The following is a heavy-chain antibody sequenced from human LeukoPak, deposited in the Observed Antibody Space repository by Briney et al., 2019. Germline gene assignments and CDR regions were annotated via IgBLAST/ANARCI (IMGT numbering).Heavy chain of an antibody. CDR2: INQDGSEK. J-gene: IGHJ4*02. V-gene: IGHV3-7*01. Sequence: GSLRLSCAASGFTFTTYWINWVRQAPGKGLEWVAVINQDGSEKYYVDSGKGRFTISRDNAKNSLYLQMNSLRAEDTAVYYCARDFRNAGDYWGQGTLVTVSS. CDR3: ARDFRNAGDY. D-gene: IGHD1-14*01. CDR1: GFTFTTYW.